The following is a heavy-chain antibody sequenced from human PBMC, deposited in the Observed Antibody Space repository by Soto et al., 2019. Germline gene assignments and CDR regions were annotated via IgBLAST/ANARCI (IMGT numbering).Heavy chain of an antibody. J-gene: IGHJ1*01. CDR2: INWNSGSI. Sequence: PWGSRRLSCAASGFTCSSYAMSWVRQAPWKGLEWVSGINWNSGSIGYADSVKGRFAISRDNAKNSLHLQMNSLRAEDTAFYYCVKDESINWYSGHFRHWGQGTLVTVSS. CDR1: GFTCSSYA. V-gene: IGHV3-9*01. CDR3: VKDESINWYSGHFRH. D-gene: IGHD6-13*01.